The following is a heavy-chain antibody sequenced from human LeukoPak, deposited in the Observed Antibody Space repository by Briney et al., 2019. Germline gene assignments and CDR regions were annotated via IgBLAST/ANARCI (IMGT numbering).Heavy chain of an antibody. CDR2: INPNSGGT. J-gene: IGHJ5*02. Sequence: ASVKVSCKASGYTFTGYYMHWVRQAPGQGLEWMGWINPNSGGTNYAQKFQGRVTMTRDTSISTAYMELSRLRSDDTAVYYCARDPPIAAAAGTAPPHWFDPWGQGTLVTVSS. D-gene: IGHD6-13*01. CDR1: GYTFTGYY. V-gene: IGHV1-2*02. CDR3: ARDPPIAAAAGTAPPHWFDP.